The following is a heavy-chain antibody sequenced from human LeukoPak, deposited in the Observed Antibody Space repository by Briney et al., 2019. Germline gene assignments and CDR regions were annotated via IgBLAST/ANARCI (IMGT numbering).Heavy chain of an antibody. Sequence: GGSLRLSYAASGFTVSSNHMSWVRQAPGKGLEWVSVIYSGGSTYYADSVKGRFTISRDNSKNTLYLQMNSLRAEDTAVYYCARGYGSGSYYNVRPWYYFDYWGQGTLVTVSS. V-gene: IGHV3-53*01. D-gene: IGHD3-10*01. J-gene: IGHJ4*02. CDR2: IYSGGST. CDR1: GFTVSSNH. CDR3: ARGYGSGSYYNVRPWYYFDY.